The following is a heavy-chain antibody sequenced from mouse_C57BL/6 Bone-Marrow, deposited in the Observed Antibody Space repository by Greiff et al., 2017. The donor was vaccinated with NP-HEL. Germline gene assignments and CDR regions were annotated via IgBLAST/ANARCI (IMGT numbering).Heavy chain of an antibody. V-gene: IGHV1-59*01. CDR1: GYTFTSYW. Sequence: QVQLQQPGAELVRPGTSVTLSCKASGYTFTSYWMHWVKQRPGQGLEWIGVIDPSDSYTNYNQKFKGKATLTVDTSSSTAYMQLSSLTSEDSAVYYCARRAIYYGYDGGAMDYWGQGTSVTVSS. CDR3: ARRAIYYGYDGGAMDY. J-gene: IGHJ4*01. D-gene: IGHD2-2*01. CDR2: IDPSDSYT.